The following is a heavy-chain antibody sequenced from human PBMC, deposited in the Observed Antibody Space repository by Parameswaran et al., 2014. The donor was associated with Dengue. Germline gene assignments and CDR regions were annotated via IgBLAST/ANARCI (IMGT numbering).Heavy chain of an antibody. V-gene: IGHV1-18*01. J-gene: IGHJ5*02. CDR3: ARDRRVGRRIAATGTFFFDP. Sequence: SWVRQAPGQGLEWMGWISTYNGNTIYAQKFQGRATLTIETPSDTAYMELTSLRADDTALYFCARDRRVGRRIAATGTFFFDPWGQGTLVTVSS. CDR2: ISTYNGNT. D-gene: IGHD6-13*01.